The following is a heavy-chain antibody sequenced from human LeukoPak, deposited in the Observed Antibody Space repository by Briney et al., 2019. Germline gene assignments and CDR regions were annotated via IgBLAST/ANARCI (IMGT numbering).Heavy chain of an antibody. CDR2: IIPILGTA. V-gene: IGHV1-69*13. J-gene: IGHJ6*02. CDR3: ARGSVEVIHPTKPYSYYGMDV. D-gene: IGHD2-21*01. Sequence: GASVKVSCKASGGTFSSYAISWVRQAPGQGLEWMGGIIPILGTANYAQKLQGRVTITADESTSTAYMELSSLRSEDTAVYYCARGSVEVIHPTKPYSYYGMDVWGQGTTVTVSS. CDR1: GGTFSSYA.